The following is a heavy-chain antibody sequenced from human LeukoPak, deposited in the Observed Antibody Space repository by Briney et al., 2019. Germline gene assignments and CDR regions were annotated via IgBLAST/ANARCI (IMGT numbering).Heavy chain of an antibody. J-gene: IGHJ4*02. Sequence: ASVKVSCKASGYTFTSYGISWVRQAPGQGLESMGWISAYNGNTNYAQKLQGRVTMTTDTSTSTAYMELRSLRSDDTAVYYCARGPRGEDPISKLDYWGQGTLVTVSS. CDR3: ARGPRGEDPISKLDY. D-gene: IGHD2-21*01. V-gene: IGHV1-18*01. CDR1: GYTFTSYG. CDR2: ISAYNGNT.